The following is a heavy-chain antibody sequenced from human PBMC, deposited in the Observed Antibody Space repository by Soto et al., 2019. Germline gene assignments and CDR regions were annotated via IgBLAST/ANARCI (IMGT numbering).Heavy chain of an antibody. CDR2: IYYSGST. V-gene: IGHV4-39*01. J-gene: IGHJ6*02. CDR3: ACIFSGGYGYGFYYYGIDV. CDR1: GGSISSSSYY. Sequence: PSETLSLTCTVSGGSISSSSYYWGWIRQPPGKGLEWIGSIYYSGSTYYNPSLKSRVTISVDTSKNQFSLKLSSVTAADTAVYYCACIFSGGYGYGFYYYGIDVWGQATTVT. D-gene: IGHD5-18*01.